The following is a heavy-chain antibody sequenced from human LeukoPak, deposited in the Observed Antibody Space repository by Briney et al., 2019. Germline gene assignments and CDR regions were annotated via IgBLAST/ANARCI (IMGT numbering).Heavy chain of an antibody. CDR2: ISYDGSNK. V-gene: IGHV3-30*03. CDR3: ARDRGSYPDY. CDR1: GGSISSGG. D-gene: IGHD1-26*01. Sequence: LSLTCTVSGGSISSGGYYWSWIRQHPGKGLEWVAVISYDGSNKYYADSVKGRFTISRDNSKNTLYLQMNSLRAEDTAVYYCARDRGSYPDYWGQGTLVTASS. J-gene: IGHJ4*02.